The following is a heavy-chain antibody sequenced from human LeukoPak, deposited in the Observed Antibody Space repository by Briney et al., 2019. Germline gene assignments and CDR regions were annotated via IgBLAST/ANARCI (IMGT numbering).Heavy chain of an antibody. D-gene: IGHD2-2*02. Sequence: GGSLRLSCAASGFTFSSYSMNWVRQAPGKGRGWVSYISSSSSTIYYADSVKGRFTISRDNAKNSLYLQMNSLRAEDTAVYYCARADCSSTSCYTGGFDYWGQGTLVTVSS. CDR2: ISSSSSTI. V-gene: IGHV3-48*01. CDR1: GFTFSSYS. J-gene: IGHJ4*02. CDR3: ARADCSSTSCYTGGFDY.